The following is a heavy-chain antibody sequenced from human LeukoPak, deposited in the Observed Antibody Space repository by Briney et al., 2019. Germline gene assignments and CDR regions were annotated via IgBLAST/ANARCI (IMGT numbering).Heavy chain of an antibody. J-gene: IGHJ4*02. CDR3: ARGTTRYSGYDFFGY. V-gene: IGHV4-39*07. D-gene: IGHD5-12*01. CDR2: IYYSGST. Sequence: SGTLSLTCTVSGGSISSSSYYWGWIRQPPGKGLEWIGSIYYSGSTYYNPSLKSRVTISVDTSKNQFSLKLGSVTAADTAVYYCARGTTRYSGYDFFGYWGQGTLVTVSS. CDR1: GGSISSSSYY.